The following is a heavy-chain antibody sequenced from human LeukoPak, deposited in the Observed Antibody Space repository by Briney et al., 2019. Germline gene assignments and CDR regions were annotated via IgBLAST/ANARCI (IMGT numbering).Heavy chain of an antibody. CDR1: GGSFSGYY. CDR3: ARVKGHDYGDAGLNYYYYYYMDV. J-gene: IGHJ6*03. V-gene: IGHV4-34*01. Sequence: SETLSLTCAVYGGSFSGYYWSWIRQPPGKGLEWIGEINHSGSTYYNPSLKSRVTISVDTSKNQFSLKLSSVTAADTAVYYCARVKGHDYGDAGLNYYYYYYMDVWGKGTTVTVSS. D-gene: IGHD4-17*01. CDR2: INHSGST.